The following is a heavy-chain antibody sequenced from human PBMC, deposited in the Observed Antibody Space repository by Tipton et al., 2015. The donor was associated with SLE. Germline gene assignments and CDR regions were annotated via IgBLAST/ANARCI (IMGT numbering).Heavy chain of an antibody. CDR2: IYSRGTT. Sequence: TLSLTCTVSGDSISSGDYFWSWIRQPPGKGLEWIGYIYSRGTTYYNPSLKSRVSISVDTSKNQFSLQLSSVTAADTAVYYCARVLGNGQWADIWGQGTMVTVSS. J-gene: IGHJ3*02. V-gene: IGHV4-30-4*01. D-gene: IGHD1-26*01. CDR1: GDSISSGDYF. CDR3: ARVLGNGQWADI.